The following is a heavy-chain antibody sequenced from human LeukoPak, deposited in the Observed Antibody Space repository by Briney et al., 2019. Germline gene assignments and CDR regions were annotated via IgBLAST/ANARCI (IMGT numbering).Heavy chain of an antibody. CDR1: GGTFSSYA. CDR3: AKDSLPDYYDSSGSEPCDY. J-gene: IGHJ4*02. V-gene: IGHV1-69*06. CDR2: IIPIFGTA. Sequence: SVKVSCKASGGTFSSYAISWVRQAPGQGLEWMGGIIPIFGTANYAQKFQGRVTITADKSTSTAYMELSSLRSEDTAVYYCAKDSLPDYYDSSGSEPCDYWGQGTLVTVSS. D-gene: IGHD3-22*01.